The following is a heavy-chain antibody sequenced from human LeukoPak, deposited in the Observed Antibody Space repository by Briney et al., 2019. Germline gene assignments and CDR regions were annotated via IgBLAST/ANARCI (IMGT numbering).Heavy chain of an antibody. CDR2: IYPGDSDT. D-gene: IGHD6-13*01. CDR3: ARRYRYSSSPRMAFDI. CDR1: GFSFTTYW. Sequence: GESLKISCKGSGFSFTTYWIGWVRQMPGKGLEWMGIIYPGDSDTRYSPSFQGQVTISADKSISTAYLQWSSLKASDTAMYYCARRYRYSSSPRMAFDIWGQGTMVTVSS. J-gene: IGHJ3*02. V-gene: IGHV5-51*01.